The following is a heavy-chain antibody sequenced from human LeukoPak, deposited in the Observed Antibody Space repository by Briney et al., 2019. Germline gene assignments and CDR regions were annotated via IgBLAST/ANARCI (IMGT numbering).Heavy chain of an antibody. CDR1: GYSFSSYG. D-gene: IGHD2-8*01. Sequence: ASVKVSCKASGYSFSSYGINWVRQAPRQGLEWMGWISVYNSNTHSAQRLQGRVTMTTDTSTGTAYMELMSLRSDDTAVYYCARDDCTNGVCYMGDYWGQGTLVTVSS. CDR2: ISVYNSNT. J-gene: IGHJ4*02. CDR3: ARDDCTNGVCYMGDY. V-gene: IGHV1-18*01.